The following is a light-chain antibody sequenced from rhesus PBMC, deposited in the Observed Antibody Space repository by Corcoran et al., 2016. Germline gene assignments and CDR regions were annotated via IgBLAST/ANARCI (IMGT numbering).Light chain of an antibody. Sequence: DIQMTQSPSSLSASVGDRVTITCRASENVYNYLNWYQQKPGKAPKLLIYKASHLQSGVPSRVSGSGYGTDCTFTISSLQPEDVATYYCQHGYSTPLTFGGGTKVEIK. CDR2: KAS. V-gene: IGKV1-74*01. CDR3: QHGYSTPLT. J-gene: IGKJ4*01. CDR1: ENVYNY.